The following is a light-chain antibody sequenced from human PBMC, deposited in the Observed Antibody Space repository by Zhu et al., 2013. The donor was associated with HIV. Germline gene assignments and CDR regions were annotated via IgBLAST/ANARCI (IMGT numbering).Light chain of an antibody. CDR3: QHYGSSPRT. J-gene: IGKJ1*01. CDR1: QGIRND. Sequence: AIQMTQSPSSLSASVGDRVTITCRASQGIRNDLGWYQQKPGKAPKLLIYAASSLQSGVPSRFSGSGSGTDFTLTISRLEPEDFAVYYCQHYGSSPRTFGQGTKVEIK. CDR2: AAS. V-gene: IGKV1-6*01.